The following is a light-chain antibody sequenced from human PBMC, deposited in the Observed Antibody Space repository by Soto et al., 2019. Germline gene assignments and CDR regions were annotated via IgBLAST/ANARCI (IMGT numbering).Light chain of an antibody. CDR1: QSISSW. J-gene: IGKJ1*01. V-gene: IGKV1-5*01. CDR3: QQYNSYSWT. Sequence: DLPMSPSPSPLSASVGDRGTITFRASQSISSWLAWYQQKPGKAPKLLIYDASSLESGVPSRFSGSGSGTEFTLTISSLQPDDFATYYCQQYNSYSWTFGQGTKVDI. CDR2: DAS.